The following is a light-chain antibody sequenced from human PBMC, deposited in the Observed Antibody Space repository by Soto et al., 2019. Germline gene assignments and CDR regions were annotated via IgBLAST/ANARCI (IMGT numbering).Light chain of an antibody. J-gene: IGKJ1*01. CDR2: DAS. V-gene: IGKV3-15*01. CDR1: RSVGSN. CDR3: HQRQSWPRT. Sequence: EIVMTQSPATLSVSPGERVTLSCRASRSVGSNLAWYQQKPGQAPRLLIYDASTRATGLPARFSGSGSGTDFTLTISNLQSEDFAVYYCHQRQSWPRTFGQGTKVEIK.